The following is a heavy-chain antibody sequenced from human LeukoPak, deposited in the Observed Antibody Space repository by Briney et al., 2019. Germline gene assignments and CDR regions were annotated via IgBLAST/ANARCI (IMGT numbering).Heavy chain of an antibody. J-gene: IGHJ4*02. V-gene: IGHV1-2*04. Sequence: PWASVKVYCKASGYTFTGYYMHWVRQAPGQGLEWMGWINPNSGGTNYAQKFQGWVTMTRDTSISTAYMELSRLRSDDTAVYYCAREGRLYSSSSDYWGQGTLVTVSS. CDR3: AREGRLYSSSSDY. D-gene: IGHD6-6*01. CDR1: GYTFTGYY. CDR2: INPNSGGT.